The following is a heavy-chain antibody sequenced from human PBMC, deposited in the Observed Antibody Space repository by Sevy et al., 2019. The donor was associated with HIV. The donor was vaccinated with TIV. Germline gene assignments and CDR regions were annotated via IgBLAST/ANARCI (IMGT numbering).Heavy chain of an antibody. V-gene: IGHV5-51*01. D-gene: IGHD4-17*01. J-gene: IGHJ6*02. Sequence: GESLKISCKGSGYILTSYWIGWVRQMPGRGLEWMGIIYPDDSDTRYSPSFEGQVTISADKSISTAYLQWSSLKGSDTAIYYCARHHASYGVTGYYYYYGLDVWGQGTTVTVSS. CDR1: GYILTSYW. CDR2: IYPDDSDT. CDR3: ARHHASYGVTGYYYYYGLDV.